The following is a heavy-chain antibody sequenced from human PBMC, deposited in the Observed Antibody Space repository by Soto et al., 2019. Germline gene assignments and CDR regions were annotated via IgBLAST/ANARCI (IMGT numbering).Heavy chain of an antibody. V-gene: IGHV1-69*12. J-gene: IGHJ4*02. D-gene: IGHD4-17*01. CDR2: IIPIFGTA. CDR1: GGTFSSYA. CDR3: AGVHECYGDPGVY. Sequence: QVQLVQSGAEVKKPGSSVKVSCKASGGTFSSYAISWVRQAPGQGLEWMGGIIPIFGTANYAQKCQGRAAITAHASTSTAYSELSSLSSEDAAVSSCAGVHECYGDPGVYWGQGTLVTVSS.